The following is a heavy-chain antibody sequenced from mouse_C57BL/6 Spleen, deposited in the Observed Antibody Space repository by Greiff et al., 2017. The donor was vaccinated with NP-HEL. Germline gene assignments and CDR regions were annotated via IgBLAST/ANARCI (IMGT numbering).Heavy chain of an antibody. V-gene: IGHV1-69*01. Sequence: VQLQQPGAELVMPGASVKLSCKASGYTFTSYWMHWVKQRPGQGLEWIGEIDPSDSYTNYNQKFKGKSTLTVDKSSSTAYMQLSSLTSEDSAVYYCARYDGYDWFAYWGQGTLVTVSA. D-gene: IGHD2-3*01. J-gene: IGHJ3*01. CDR1: GYTFTSYW. CDR3: ARYDGYDWFAY. CDR2: IDPSDSYT.